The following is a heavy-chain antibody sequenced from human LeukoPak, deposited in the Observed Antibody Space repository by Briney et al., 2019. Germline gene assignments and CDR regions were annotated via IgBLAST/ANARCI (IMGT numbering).Heavy chain of an antibody. CDR1: GGSISSSSYY. Sequence: SETLSLTCTVSGGSISSSSYYWGWIRQPPGTGLEWIGSIYYSGSTYYNPSLKSRVTISVDTSKNQFSLKLSSVTAADTAVYYCARRRASGSYFNWGQGTLVTASS. J-gene: IGHJ4*02. CDR3: ARRRASGSYFN. D-gene: IGHD1-26*01. V-gene: IGHV4-39*01. CDR2: IYYSGST.